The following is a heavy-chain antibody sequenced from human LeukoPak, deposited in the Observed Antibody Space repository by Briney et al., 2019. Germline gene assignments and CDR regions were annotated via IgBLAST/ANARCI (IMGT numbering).Heavy chain of an antibody. CDR1: GYIFTSYG. J-gene: IGHJ4*02. Sequence: ASVKVSCKASGYIFTSYGITWVRQAPGQGLERMGWINANNGNTNYAQNLQGRVTMTTDTSTSTVYMELRSLKSDDTAVYYCARGPIAAAGDSWGQGTLVTGSS. CDR3: ARGPIAAAGDS. CDR2: INANNGNT. V-gene: IGHV1-18*01. D-gene: IGHD6-13*01.